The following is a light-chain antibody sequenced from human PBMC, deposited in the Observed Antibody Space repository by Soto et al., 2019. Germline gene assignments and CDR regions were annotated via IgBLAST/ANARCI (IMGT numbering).Light chain of an antibody. CDR3: LQDYDFPYT. V-gene: IGKV1-6*01. CDR1: QDIRGD. J-gene: IGKJ2*01. Sequence: AIQMTQSPPSLSASVGDRVIITCRASQDIRGDVGWLQHRPGHAPNLLIYAASTLHTGVPSTLTGSGSGTDFTLTINDLQPEDFATYFCLQDYDFPYTFCQGTKLEI. CDR2: AAS.